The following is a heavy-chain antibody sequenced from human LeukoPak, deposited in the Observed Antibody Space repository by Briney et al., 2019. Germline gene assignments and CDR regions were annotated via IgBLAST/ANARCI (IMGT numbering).Heavy chain of an antibody. CDR2: ISSSSTTI. V-gene: IGHV3-48*02. Sequence: GGSLRLSCAGSGFTFSSYSMNWVRQAPGKGLEWVSYISSSSTTIYHADSVKGRFTISRDNAENSLYLQMNSLTDEDTAVYYCARESEYYYYDANGYYPGYFHHWGQGTLVTVSS. D-gene: IGHD3-22*01. J-gene: IGHJ1*01. CDR3: ARESEYYYYDANGYYPGYFHH. CDR1: GFTFSSYS.